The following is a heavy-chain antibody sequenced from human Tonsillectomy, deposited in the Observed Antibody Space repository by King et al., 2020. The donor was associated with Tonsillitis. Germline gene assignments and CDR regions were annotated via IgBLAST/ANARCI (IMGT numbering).Heavy chain of an antibody. J-gene: IGHJ3*02. CDR3: ARSANYFDSTGSFDAFDI. D-gene: IGHD3-22*01. CDR1: GFSLSTSGMR. Sequence: TLQESGPALVKPPQTLKLTCAFSGFSLSTSGMRVSWIRQPPGKALEWLARIDWDDDKFYSTSLKTRLTLSKDTSKNQVVLTMTNVDPVDTATYYCARSANYFDSTGSFDAFDIWGQGTMVTVSS. V-gene: IGHV2-70*04. CDR2: IDWDDDK.